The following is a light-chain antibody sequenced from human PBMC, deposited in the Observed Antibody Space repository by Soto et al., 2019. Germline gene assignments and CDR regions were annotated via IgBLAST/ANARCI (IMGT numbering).Light chain of an antibody. CDR3: QQYGSPIT. Sequence: EIVLTQSPGILSLSPGERAKLSCRASQSVSSSYLAWYQQKPGQAPRLLIYGASSRATGIPDRFSGSGSGTDSTLTIRRLQPEDFAVYYCQQYGSPITFGQGTRLEIK. CDR2: GAS. CDR1: QSVSSSY. J-gene: IGKJ5*01. V-gene: IGKV3-20*01.